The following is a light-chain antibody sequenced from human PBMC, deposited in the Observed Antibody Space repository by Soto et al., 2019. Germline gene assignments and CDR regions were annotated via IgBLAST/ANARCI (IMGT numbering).Light chain of an antibody. V-gene: IGKV4-1*01. Sequence: DIVMTQSPDSLAVSLGERATINCKSSQTVLYSSDNKNYLAWYQQKPGQPPKLLIYWASIRESGVPDRFSGSGSGTDFTLTISSLQAEDVAVYYCQQYYNIPWTFGQGTKVEIK. CDR2: WAS. CDR1: QTVLYSSDNKNY. CDR3: QQYYNIPWT. J-gene: IGKJ1*01.